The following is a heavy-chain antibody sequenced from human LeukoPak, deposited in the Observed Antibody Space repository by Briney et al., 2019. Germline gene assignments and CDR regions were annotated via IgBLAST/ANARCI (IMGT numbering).Heavy chain of an antibody. Sequence: ASVKVSCKASGYTFTSYYMHWVRQAPGQGLEWMGIINPSGGSTSYAQKFQGRVTMTRDTSTSTVYMELSSLRSEDTAVYYCASRGDCSSTSCYALDYWGQGTLVTVSS. CDR1: GYTFTSYY. V-gene: IGHV1-46*01. D-gene: IGHD2-2*01. CDR2: INPSGGST. CDR3: ASRGDCSSTSCYALDY. J-gene: IGHJ4*02.